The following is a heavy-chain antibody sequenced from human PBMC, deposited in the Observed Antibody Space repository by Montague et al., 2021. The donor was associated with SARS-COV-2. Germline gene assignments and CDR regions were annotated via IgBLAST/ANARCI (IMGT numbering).Heavy chain of an antibody. CDR2: FYGVGST. CDR3: ARETMTADAFDF. D-gene: IGHD1-14*01. Sequence: SETLSLTCTVSGASISSSDWGWIRQSPGKGLEWIGYFYGVGSTNYNPSLKSRVTISRDTSKNQFSLKVRSVTAADTAVYYCARETMTADAFDFWGQGTMVTVSS. V-gene: IGHV4-59*01. J-gene: IGHJ3*01. CDR1: GASISSSD.